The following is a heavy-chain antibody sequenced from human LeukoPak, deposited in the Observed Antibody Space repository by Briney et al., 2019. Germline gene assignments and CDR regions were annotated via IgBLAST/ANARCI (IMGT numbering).Heavy chain of an antibody. CDR3: ARVGRGYSGYDLSY. Sequence: ASVKVSCKVSGYSLSELSTHWVRQAPGQGLEWMGWINPNSGGTNYAQKFQGRVTMTRDTSISTAYMELSRLRSDDTAVYYCARVGRGYSGYDLSYWGQGTLVTVSS. CDR1: GYSLSELS. J-gene: IGHJ4*02. V-gene: IGHV1-2*02. D-gene: IGHD5-12*01. CDR2: INPNSGGT.